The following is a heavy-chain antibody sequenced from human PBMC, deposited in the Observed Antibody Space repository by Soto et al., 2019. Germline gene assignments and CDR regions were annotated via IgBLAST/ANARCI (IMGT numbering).Heavy chain of an antibody. D-gene: IGHD3-22*01. CDR1: GFTFSSYS. CDR3: ARXVFGDSSGYHYGWAFDI. Sequence: GGSLRLSCAASGFTFSSYSMNWVRQAPGKGLEWVSSISSSSSYIYYADSVKGRFTISRDNAKNSLYLQMNSLRAEDTAVYYCARXVFGDSSGYHYGWAFDIWGQGTMVTVSS. CDR2: ISSSSSYI. V-gene: IGHV3-21*01. J-gene: IGHJ3*02.